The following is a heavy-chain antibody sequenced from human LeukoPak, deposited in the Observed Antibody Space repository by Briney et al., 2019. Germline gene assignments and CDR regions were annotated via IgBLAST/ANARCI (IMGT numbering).Heavy chain of an antibody. J-gene: IGHJ6*02. CDR1: GYTFTSYD. V-gene: IGHV1-8*01. Sequence: GASVKVSCKASGYTFTSYDINWVRQATGQGLEWMGWMNPNSGNTGYAQKFQGRVTMTRNTSISTAYMELSSLRSEDTAVYYCARPQGRFGKPAKKENYYYGMDVWGQGTTVTVPS. CDR2: MNPNSGNT. D-gene: IGHD3-10*01. CDR3: ARPQGRFGKPAKKENYYYGMDV.